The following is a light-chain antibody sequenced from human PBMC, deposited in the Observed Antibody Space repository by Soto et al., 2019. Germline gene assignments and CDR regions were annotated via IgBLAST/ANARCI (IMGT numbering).Light chain of an antibody. CDR1: QSVSSN. J-gene: IGKJ2*01. V-gene: IGKV3-15*01. CDR3: QQYNNWPPNT. Sequence: EIVKTQSPATLSVSPGEKATLSCRASQSVSSNLAWYQQKPGQAPRLLIYGASTRATGIPARFSGSGSGTEFTLTISSLQSEDFAVYYCQQYNNWPPNTFGQGTKVDIK. CDR2: GAS.